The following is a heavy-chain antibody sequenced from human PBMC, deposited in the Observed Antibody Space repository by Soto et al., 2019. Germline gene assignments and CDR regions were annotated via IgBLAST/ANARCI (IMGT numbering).Heavy chain of an antibody. V-gene: IGHV5-51*01. CDR1: GYIFTSHW. CDR2: IYPGDSDT. D-gene: IGHD6-19*01. J-gene: IGHJ6*02. CDR3: ARSQVAASSVSSFYQFGVDV. Sequence: GESLKISCKTSGYIFTSHWIAWVRQMPGKGLEWMGIIYPGDSDTRYSPSFQGQVTISADKSISTAFLQWSSLKASDTAMYYCARSQVAASSVSSFYQFGVDVWGQGTTVTVSS.